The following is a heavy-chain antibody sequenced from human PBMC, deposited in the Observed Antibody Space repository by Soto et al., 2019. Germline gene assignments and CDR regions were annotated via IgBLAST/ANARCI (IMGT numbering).Heavy chain of an antibody. J-gene: IGHJ6*02. V-gene: IGHV1-69*06. CDR2: IIPIFGTA. D-gene: IGHD3-22*01. CDR3: GSLRSGRELVRRVYYYYGMDV. CDR1: VGTFSSYA. Sequence: QVQLVQSGAEVKKPGSSVKVSCKASVGTFSSYAISWVRQAPGQGLEWMGGIIPIFGTANYAQKFQGRVTITADKYTSTAYRELSSLRSEDTAVYYCGSLRSGRELVRRVYYYYGMDVWGQGTTVTVSS.